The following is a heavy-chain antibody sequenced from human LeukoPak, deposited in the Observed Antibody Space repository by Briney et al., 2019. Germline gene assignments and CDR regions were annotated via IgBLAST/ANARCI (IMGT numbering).Heavy chain of an antibody. D-gene: IGHD6-25*01. V-gene: IGHV3-23*01. J-gene: IGHJ4*02. CDR3: AKDTRSGRDY. CDR2: ISGSGGST. CDR1: GFTFSSYG. Sequence: GGSLRLSCAASGFTFSSYGMSWVRQAPGKGLEWASAISGSGGSTYYADSVKGRFTISRDNSKNTLYLQMNSLRAEDTAVYYCAKDTRSGRDYWGQGTLVTVSS.